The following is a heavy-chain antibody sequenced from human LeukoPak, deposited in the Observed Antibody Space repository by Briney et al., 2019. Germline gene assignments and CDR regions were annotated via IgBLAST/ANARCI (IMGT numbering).Heavy chain of an antibody. CDR2: ISSSSNYI. CDR3: ARGEGDSGGNFVGDY. J-gene: IGHJ4*02. V-gene: IGHV3-21*01. Sequence: GGSLRLSCAASGFTFSSYSMNWVRQAPGKGLEWVSSISSSSNYIYYADSVKGRLTLSRDNAKNSLWLQMNSLRAEDTAVYYCARGEGDSGGNFVGDYWGQGTLVTVSS. D-gene: IGHD4-23*01. CDR1: GFTFSSYS.